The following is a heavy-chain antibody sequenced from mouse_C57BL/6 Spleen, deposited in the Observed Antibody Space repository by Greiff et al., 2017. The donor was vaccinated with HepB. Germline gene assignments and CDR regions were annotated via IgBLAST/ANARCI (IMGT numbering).Heavy chain of an antibody. V-gene: IGHV3-6*01. Sequence: ESGPGLVKPSQSLSLTCSVTGYSITSGYYWNWIRQFPGNKLEWMGYISYDGSNNYNPSLKNRISITRDTSKNQFFLKLNSVTTEDTATYYCARRDYDRSFAYWGQGTLVTVSA. D-gene: IGHD2-4*01. CDR2: ISYDGSN. CDR3: ARRDYDRSFAY. CDR1: GYSITSGYY. J-gene: IGHJ3*01.